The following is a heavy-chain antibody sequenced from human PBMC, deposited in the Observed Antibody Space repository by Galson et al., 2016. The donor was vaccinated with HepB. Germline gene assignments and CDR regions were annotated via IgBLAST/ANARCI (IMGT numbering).Heavy chain of an antibody. CDR3: ARVPAEYGTFFDYYYGLDV. CDR2: IYYSGII. D-gene: IGHD6-6*01. Sequence: SETLSLTCTVSGASITDYYWTWIRQPPGKGLEWIGYIYYSGIINYNPSLPGRVTISVDTSKNQFSLKLTSVTAADTAVYYCARVPAEYGTFFDYYYGLDVWGQGTTVTVSS. V-gene: IGHV4-59*01. CDR1: GASITDYY. J-gene: IGHJ6*02.